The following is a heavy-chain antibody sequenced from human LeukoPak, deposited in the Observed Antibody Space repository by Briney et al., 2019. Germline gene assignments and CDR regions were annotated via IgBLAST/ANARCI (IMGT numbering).Heavy chain of an antibody. J-gene: IGHJ4*02. V-gene: IGHV3-30-3*01. D-gene: IGHD3-9*01. Sequence: GGSLRLSCAASGFTFSSYAMHWVRQAPGKGLEWVAVISYDGSNKYYAESVKGRFTISRDNSKNTLYLQMNSLRAEDTAVYYCATDGPNYNIDHWGQGILVTVSS. CDR1: GFTFSSYA. CDR3: ATDGPNYNIDH. CDR2: ISYDGSNK.